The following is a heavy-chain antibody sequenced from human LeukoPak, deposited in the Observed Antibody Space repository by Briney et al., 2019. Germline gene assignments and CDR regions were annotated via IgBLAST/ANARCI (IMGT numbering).Heavy chain of an antibody. CDR3: ARQYYDILTGYYNYYYYYYMDV. J-gene: IGHJ6*03. V-gene: IGHV1-2*02. CDR1: GYTFTGYY. Sequence: ASVKVSCKASGYTFTGYYMHWVRQAPGQALEWMGWINPNSGGTNYAQKFQGRVTMTRDTSISTAYMELSRLRSDDTAVYYCARQYYDILTGYYNYYYYYYMDVWGKGTTVTISS. CDR2: INPNSGGT. D-gene: IGHD3-9*01.